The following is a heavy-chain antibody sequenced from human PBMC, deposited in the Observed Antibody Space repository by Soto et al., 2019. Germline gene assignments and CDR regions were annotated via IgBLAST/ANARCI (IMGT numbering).Heavy chain of an antibody. V-gene: IGHV4-34*01. CDR1: GGSFSGYY. Sequence: SETLSLTCAVSGGSFSGYYWSWIRQPPGKGLEWIGEINHSGSTNYNPSLKSRVTISVDTSKNQFSLKLSSVTAADTAVYYCARGGHDSRRWYGAKDDYYYGMDVWGQGTTDTVS. J-gene: IGHJ6*02. D-gene: IGHD6-13*01. CDR3: ARGGHDSRRWYGAKDDYYYGMDV. CDR2: INHSGST.